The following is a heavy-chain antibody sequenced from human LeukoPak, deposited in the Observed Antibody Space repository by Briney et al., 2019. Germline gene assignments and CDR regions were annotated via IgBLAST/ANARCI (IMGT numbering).Heavy chain of an antibody. CDR3: ASSYSSSWSSSADY. CDR1: GFTFSSYA. D-gene: IGHD6-13*01. Sequence: GGSLRLSCAASGFTFSSYAMHWVRQAPGKGLEWVAVISYDGSNKYYADSVKGRFTISRDNSKNTLYLQMNSLRAEDTAVYYCASSYSSSWSSSADYWGQGTLVTVSS. J-gene: IGHJ4*02. V-gene: IGHV3-30*04. CDR2: ISYDGSNK.